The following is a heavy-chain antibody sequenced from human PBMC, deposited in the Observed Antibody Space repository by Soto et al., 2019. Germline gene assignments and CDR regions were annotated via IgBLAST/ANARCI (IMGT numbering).Heavy chain of an antibody. Sequence: QVQLVESGGGVVQPGRSLRLSCAASGFTFSSYGMHWVRQAPGKGLEWVAVISYDGRNKYYADSVKGRFTISRDNSKNTLYLQMNSLRAEDTAVYYCANGYSYANRDAFDIWGQGTMVTVSS. CDR3: ANGYSYANRDAFDI. CDR2: ISYDGRNK. D-gene: IGHD5-18*01. J-gene: IGHJ3*02. CDR1: GFTFSSYG. V-gene: IGHV3-30*18.